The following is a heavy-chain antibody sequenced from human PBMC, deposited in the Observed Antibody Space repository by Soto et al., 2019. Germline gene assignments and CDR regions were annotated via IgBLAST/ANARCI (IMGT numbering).Heavy chain of an antibody. CDR1: GYTFSNYG. Sequence: QVQLVQSGGEVKRPGASVKVSCKTSGYTFSNYGITWVRQAPGQPLEWLGGISLYSDGTNYAQKFQGRVSMTTDTATPTDYMELRILRSADTAVYCCARVVPGADAWFGPWGQVTLVTVSS. J-gene: IGHJ5*02. D-gene: IGHD2-2*01. CDR2: ISLYSDGT. CDR3: ARVVPGADAWFGP. V-gene: IGHV1-18*01.